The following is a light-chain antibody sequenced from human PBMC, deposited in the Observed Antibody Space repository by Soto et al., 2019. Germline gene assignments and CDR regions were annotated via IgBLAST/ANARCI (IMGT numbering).Light chain of an antibody. CDR2: GAS. J-gene: IGKJ1*01. V-gene: IGKV3-20*01. Sequence: EIVLTQSPGTLSLSPGDRATISCRASQSVNSNYLAWYQRKHGQAPRLLMYGASNMATDIPHRCSASGSGTDFTPTITRLEAEDFVVYYCQQYDSTPPSFGPWTKGDVK. CDR1: QSVNSNY. CDR3: QQYDSTPPS.